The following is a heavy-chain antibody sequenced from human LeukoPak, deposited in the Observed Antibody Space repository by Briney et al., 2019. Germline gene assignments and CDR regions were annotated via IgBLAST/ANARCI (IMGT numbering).Heavy chain of an antibody. CDR1: GFTFSNYC. CDR2: IKQDGSEK. Sequence: GGSLRLSCAASGFTFSNYCMSWVRQAPGKGLEWVANIKQDGSEKYYVDSVKGRFTIARDNAKNSLYLQMNSLRAEDTAVYYCARSSITMVRGVIKSTTSWYHYYNMDVWGKGTTVTVSS. V-gene: IGHV3-7*01. D-gene: IGHD3-10*01. CDR3: ARSSITMVRGVIKSTTSWYHYYNMDV. J-gene: IGHJ6*03.